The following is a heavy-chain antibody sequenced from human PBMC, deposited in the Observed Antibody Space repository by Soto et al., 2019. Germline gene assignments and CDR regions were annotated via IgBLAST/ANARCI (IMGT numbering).Heavy chain of an antibody. D-gene: IGHD3-9*01. J-gene: IGHJ4*02. CDR2: IYYSGST. V-gene: IGHV4-39*01. Sequence: SETLSLTCTVSGGSIGSSSYYWGWIRQPPGKGLEWIGSIYYSGSTYYNPSLKSRVTISVDTSKNQFSLKLSSVTAADTAVYYCARHRGYYDILTGYYTEFNFDYWGQGTLVTVSS. CDR1: GGSIGSSSYY. CDR3: ARHRGYYDILTGYYTEFNFDY.